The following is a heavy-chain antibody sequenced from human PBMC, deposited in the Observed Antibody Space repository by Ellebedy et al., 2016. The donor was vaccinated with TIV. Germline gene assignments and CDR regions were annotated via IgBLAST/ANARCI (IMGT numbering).Heavy chain of an antibody. V-gene: IGHV3-74*01. CDR3: TRGGIMFGGYQDAFDI. J-gene: IGHJ3*02. CDR2: INGDGRIT. D-gene: IGHD3-16*01. CDR1: GFTFSTYW. Sequence: GESLKISCAASGFTFSTYWMSWVRQAPGKGLVWVSRINGDGRITNYADSVKGRFTISRDNAKNTLYLQMNSLRADDTAVYYCTRGGIMFGGYQDAFDIWGQGTMVTVSS.